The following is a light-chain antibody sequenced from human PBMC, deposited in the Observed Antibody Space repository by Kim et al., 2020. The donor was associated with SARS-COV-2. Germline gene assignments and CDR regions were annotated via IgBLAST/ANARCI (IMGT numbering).Light chain of an antibody. CDR3: QVWDGTSDHYV. CDR1: NIGGKS. CDR2: NDD. J-gene: IGLJ1*01. Sequence: SSELTQPPSVSVATGETGRITCGGNNIGGKSVHWYQQRPGQAPVLVIYNDDDRPSGIPERFSGSNSGNTATLTISRVEVGDEADYYCQVWDGTSDHYVFG. V-gene: IGLV3-21*04.